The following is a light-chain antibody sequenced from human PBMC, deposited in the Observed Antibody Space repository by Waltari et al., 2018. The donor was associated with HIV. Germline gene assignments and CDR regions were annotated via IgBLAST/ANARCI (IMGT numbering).Light chain of an antibody. J-gene: IGLJ2*01. CDR2: KTN. CDR3: AAWDDSLNGPL. Sequence: QSVLTQPPSASGTPGQRVTLSCSGSSSNVGRNSVSWYRQFPGTAPKLLIYKTNQRPSGVPDRFSGSKSGTSASLAISGLQSDDESVYYCAAWDDSLNGPLFGGGTQLTVL. V-gene: IGLV1-44*01. CDR1: SSNVGRNS.